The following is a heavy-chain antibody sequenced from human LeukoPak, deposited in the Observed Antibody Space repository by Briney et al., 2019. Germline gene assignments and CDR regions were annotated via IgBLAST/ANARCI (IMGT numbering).Heavy chain of an antibody. CDR3: ARDAGSYYDFWSGYSGYYYGMDV. CDR1: GYTLTGYY. CDR2: INPNSGGT. V-gene: IGHV1-2*02. D-gene: IGHD3-3*01. J-gene: IGHJ6*02. Sequence: ASVKVSCKASGYTLTGYYMHWVRQAPGQGLEWMGWINPNSGGTNYAQKFQGRVTMTRDTSISTAYMELSRLRSDDTAVYYCARDAGSYYDFWSGYSGYYYGMDVWGQGTTVTVSS.